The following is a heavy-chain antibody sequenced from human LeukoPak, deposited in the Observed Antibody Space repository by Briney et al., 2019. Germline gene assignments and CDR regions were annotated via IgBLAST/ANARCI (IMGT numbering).Heavy chain of an antibody. CDR1: GGTFSSST. CDR2: IIPIFGTT. J-gene: IGHJ4*02. Sequence: ASVKVSCKASGGTFSSSTISWVRQAPGQGLEWMGGIIPIFGTTNYAQRFQGRVTITADESTSTAYMDLRSLRSEDTAVYYCASLLDIVATIDFWGQGTLVTVS. CDR3: ASLLDIVATIDF. V-gene: IGHV1-69*13. D-gene: IGHD5-12*01.